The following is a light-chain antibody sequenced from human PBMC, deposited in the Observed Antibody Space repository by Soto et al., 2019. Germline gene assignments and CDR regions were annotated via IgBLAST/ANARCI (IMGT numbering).Light chain of an antibody. CDR1: QSVGSK. CDR2: GAS. Sequence: EIVMTQSPTTLSVSQGERATLSCRASQSVGSKLAWYQQRPGQAPRLLIYGASSRATGIPDRFSGSGSGTDFTLTISRLEPEDFAVYYCQQYGSSLLTFGQGTRLEI. J-gene: IGKJ5*01. CDR3: QQYGSSLLT. V-gene: IGKV3-20*01.